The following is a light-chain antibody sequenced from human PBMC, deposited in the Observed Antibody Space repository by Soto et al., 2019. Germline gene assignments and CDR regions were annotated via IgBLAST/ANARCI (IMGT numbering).Light chain of an antibody. CDR3: SSYAGSNNFDV. CDR2: EVS. V-gene: IGLV2-8*01. CDR1: SSDVGGYNY. Sequence: QSVLTQPPSASGSPGQSVTISCTGASSDVGGYNYVSWYQQHPGKAPKLMIYEVSKRPSGVPDRFSGSKSGNTASLTVSGLQAEDEADYDCSSYAGSNNFDVFGTGTKVTVL. J-gene: IGLJ1*01.